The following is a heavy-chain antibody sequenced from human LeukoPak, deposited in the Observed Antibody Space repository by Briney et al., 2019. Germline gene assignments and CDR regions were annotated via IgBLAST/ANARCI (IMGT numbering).Heavy chain of an antibody. CDR3: ARGGVVVVGDYYYYYMDV. Sequence: ASVKVSCKASGYTFTSYYMHWVRQAPGQGLEWMGIINPSGGSASYAQKFQGRVTMTRDTSTSTVYMELSSLRSEDTAVYYCARGGVVVVGDYYYYYMDVWGKGTTVTVSS. CDR1: GYTFTSYY. V-gene: IGHV1-46*01. J-gene: IGHJ6*03. CDR2: INPSGGSA. D-gene: IGHD2-15*01.